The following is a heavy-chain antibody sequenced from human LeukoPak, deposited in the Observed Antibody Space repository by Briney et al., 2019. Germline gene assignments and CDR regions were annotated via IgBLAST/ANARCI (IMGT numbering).Heavy chain of an antibody. Sequence: ASVKVSCKASGYTFTNYDINWVRQASGQGLEWMGWMNPNSGNTGSAQKFQGRVTMTSNTSISTAYMELSSLRSEDTAVYNCARGLRREQQLLRAFDYWGQGTPVTVSS. V-gene: IGHV1-8*01. CDR3: ARGLRREQQLLRAFDY. CDR2: MNPNSGNT. J-gene: IGHJ4*02. D-gene: IGHD6-13*01. CDR1: GYTFTNYD.